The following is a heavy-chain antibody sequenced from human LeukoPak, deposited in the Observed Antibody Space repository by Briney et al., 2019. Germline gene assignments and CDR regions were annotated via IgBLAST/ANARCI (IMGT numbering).Heavy chain of an antibody. CDR3: ARVGDHYHWNFDL. CDR1: GFSVGTKY. CDR2: LYSGGDT. J-gene: IGHJ2*01. V-gene: IGHV3-53*01. D-gene: IGHD3-10*01. Sequence: GGSLRPSCAASGFSVGTKYMNWVRQAPGKGLEWISILYSGGDTYYADSVEGRFTISRDNSRNTLSLQMNSLRVEDTAVYYCARVGDHYHWNFDLWGRGTLVTVSS.